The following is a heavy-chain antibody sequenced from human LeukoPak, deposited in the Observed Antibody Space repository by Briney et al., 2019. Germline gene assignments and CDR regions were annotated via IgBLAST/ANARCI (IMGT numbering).Heavy chain of an antibody. CDR2: ISGSGVST. CDR3: ARGEAVAGTNFDY. D-gene: IGHD6-19*01. CDR1: GFTFSSYA. Sequence: GGSLRLSCAASGFTFSSYAMSWVRQAPGKGLEWVSVISGSGVSTYYADSVKGRFTISRDNSNNTLYLQMNSLRAEDTAMYYCARGEAVAGTNFDYWGQGTLVTVSS. J-gene: IGHJ4*02. V-gene: IGHV3-23*01.